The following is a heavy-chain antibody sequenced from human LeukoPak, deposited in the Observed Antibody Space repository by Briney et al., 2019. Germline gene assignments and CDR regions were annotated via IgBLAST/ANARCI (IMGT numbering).Heavy chain of an antibody. CDR2: ISSSSSYI. Sequence: GGSLRLSCAASGFTFSSYSMNWVRQAPGKGLEWVSSISSSSSYIYYADSVKGRFTISRDNAKNSLYLQMNSLRAEDTAVYYCARDSLDFWRFFDYWGQGTLVTVSS. V-gene: IGHV3-21*01. CDR1: GFTFSSYS. J-gene: IGHJ4*02. CDR3: ARDSLDFWRFFDY. D-gene: IGHD3-3*01.